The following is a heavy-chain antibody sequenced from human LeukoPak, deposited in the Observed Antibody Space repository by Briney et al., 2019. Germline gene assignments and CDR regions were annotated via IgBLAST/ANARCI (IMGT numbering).Heavy chain of an antibody. CDR3: AREYRHQPD. D-gene: IGHD5-12*01. J-gene: IGHJ4*02. V-gene: IGHV1-8*01. CDR2: MNPNSGNT. Sequence: ASVKVSCKASGYTFTCYDINWLRQASGQGLEWMGWMNPNSGNTGYAQKFQGRFTMTWDTSITTAYMELSSLRSEDTAVYYCAREYRHQPDWGQGTLVTVSS. CDR1: GYTFTCYD.